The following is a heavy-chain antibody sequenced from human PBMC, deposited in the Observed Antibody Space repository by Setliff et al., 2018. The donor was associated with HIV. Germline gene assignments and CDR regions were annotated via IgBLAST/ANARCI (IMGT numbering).Heavy chain of an antibody. CDR1: GYSFINHA. V-gene: IGHV1-3*01. CDR3: AREGCSGQRCYLFNWFDP. CDR2: IHVGSGKT. J-gene: IGHJ5*02. D-gene: IGHD2-15*01. Sequence: GASVKVSCKASGYSFINHAMHWVRQAPGQRLEWMGWIHVGSGKTQYSQEFQGRVTITRDTSATTAYMELSSLTSEDTAVYYCAREGCSGQRCYLFNWFDPWGQGTLGTVAS.